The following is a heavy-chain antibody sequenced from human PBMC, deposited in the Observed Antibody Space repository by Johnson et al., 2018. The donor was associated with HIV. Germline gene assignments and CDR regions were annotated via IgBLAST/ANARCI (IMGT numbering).Heavy chain of an antibody. V-gene: IGHV3-30*18. Sequence: VQLVESGGGLVKPGGSLRLSCAVSGFTFSSYGMHWVRQAPGKGLEWVAVISYDGSNKYYADSVKGRFTISSDNSKNTLYLQMNSLRAEDTAVYYCAKDFGIVVVKSAFDIWGQGTMVTVSS. CDR2: ISYDGSNK. CDR3: AKDFGIVVVKSAFDI. CDR1: GFTFSSYG. D-gene: IGHD3-22*01. J-gene: IGHJ3*02.